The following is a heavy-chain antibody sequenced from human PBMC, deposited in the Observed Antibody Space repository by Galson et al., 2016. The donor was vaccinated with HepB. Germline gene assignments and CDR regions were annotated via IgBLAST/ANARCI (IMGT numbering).Heavy chain of an antibody. CDR2: IIPILGKP. Sequence: SVKVSCKASGGSFGTSFSDPGLSWVRQAPGQGLEWMGGIIPILGKPNYAQKFQGRVTITADYMEISSLTSEDTAVYYCARVPKAALGLRYNRFDPWGQGTLVTVSS. J-gene: IGHJ5*02. CDR1: GGSFGTSFSDPG. V-gene: IGHV1-69*10. CDR3: ARVPKAALGLRYNRFDP. D-gene: IGHD6-6*01.